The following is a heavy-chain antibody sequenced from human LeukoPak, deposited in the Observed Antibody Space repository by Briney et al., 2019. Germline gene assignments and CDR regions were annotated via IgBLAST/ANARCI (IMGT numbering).Heavy chain of an antibody. CDR2: ISGSGGST. Sequence: PGGTLRLSCAASGFTFSSYGMSWVRQAPGKGLEWVSAISGSGGSTYYADSVKGRFTISRDNSKNTLYLQMNSLRAEDTAVYYCARDLGPGPYYDFWSGYYLGAFDIWGQGTMVTVSS. J-gene: IGHJ3*02. CDR1: GFTFSSYG. CDR3: ARDLGPGPYYDFWSGYYLGAFDI. V-gene: IGHV3-23*01. D-gene: IGHD3-3*01.